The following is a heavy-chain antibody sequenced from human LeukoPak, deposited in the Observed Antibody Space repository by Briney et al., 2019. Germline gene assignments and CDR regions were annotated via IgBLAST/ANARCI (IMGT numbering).Heavy chain of an antibody. Sequence: ASVKVSCKASGYTFTSYYMHWVRQAPGQGLEWMGIINPSGGSTSYAQKFQGRVTMTRDTSTSTVYMELSSLRPEDTAVYYCARDGPYYYDSSGYYFDYWGQGTLVTVSS. CDR3: ARDGPYYYDSSGYYFDY. D-gene: IGHD3-22*01. J-gene: IGHJ4*02. V-gene: IGHV1-46*01. CDR2: INPSGGST. CDR1: GYTFTSYY.